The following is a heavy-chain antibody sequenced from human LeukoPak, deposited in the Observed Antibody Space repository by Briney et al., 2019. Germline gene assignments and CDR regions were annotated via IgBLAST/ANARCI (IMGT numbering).Heavy chain of an antibody. J-gene: IGHJ6*03. CDR2: IVGSGDNK. D-gene: IGHD3-3*01. Sequence: GSLRLSCAASGFTFSSYSMNWVRQAPGKGLEWVAYIVGSGDNKQYADSVRGRFTISRDNSKNTLYLQMNFLRADDTAVYYCAKNFDSRYYYYYMDVWGKGTTVTVSS. V-gene: IGHV3-48*01. CDR3: AKNFDSRYYYYYMDV. CDR1: GFTFSSYS.